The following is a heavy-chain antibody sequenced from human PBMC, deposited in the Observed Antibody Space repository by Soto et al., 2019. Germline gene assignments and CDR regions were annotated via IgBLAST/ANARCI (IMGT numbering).Heavy chain of an antibody. Sequence: GGSLRLSCAASGFTFSSYAMSWVRQAPGKGLEWVSAISGGGGSTYYADSVKGRFTISRDNSKNTLYLQMNSLRAEDTAVYYCAKDRIVLMVYSFGPFDYWGQGTLVTVSS. V-gene: IGHV3-23*01. D-gene: IGHD2-8*01. J-gene: IGHJ4*02. CDR1: GFTFSSYA. CDR3: AKDRIVLMVYSFGPFDY. CDR2: ISGGGGST.